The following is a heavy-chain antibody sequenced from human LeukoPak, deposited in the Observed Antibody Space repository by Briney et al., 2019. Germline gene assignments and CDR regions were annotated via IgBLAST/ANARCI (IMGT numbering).Heavy chain of an antibody. J-gene: IGHJ6*03. CDR3: ARNGASYYTSHYYCYMDV. D-gene: IGHD1-26*01. Sequence: SETLSLTCAVYGGSFSGYYWSWIRQPPGKGLEWIGEINHSGSTNYNPSLKSRVTISVDTSKNPFSLKLSSVTAADTAVYYCARNGASYYTSHYYCYMDVWGKGTTVTVSS. CDR1: GGSFSGYY. V-gene: IGHV4-34*01. CDR2: INHSGST.